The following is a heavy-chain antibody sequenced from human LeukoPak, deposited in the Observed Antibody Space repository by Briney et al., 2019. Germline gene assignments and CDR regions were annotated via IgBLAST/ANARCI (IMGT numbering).Heavy chain of an antibody. CDR1: GGSISSYY. Sequence: PSETLSLTCTVSGGSISSYYWSWIRQPPGKGLEWIGYIYYSGSTNYNPSLKSRVTISVDTSKNQFSLKLSSVTAADTAVYYCARGQGDSSGYPDDAFDIWGQGTMVTVSS. J-gene: IGHJ3*02. CDR2: IYYSGST. CDR3: ARGQGDSSGYPDDAFDI. D-gene: IGHD3-22*01. V-gene: IGHV4-59*01.